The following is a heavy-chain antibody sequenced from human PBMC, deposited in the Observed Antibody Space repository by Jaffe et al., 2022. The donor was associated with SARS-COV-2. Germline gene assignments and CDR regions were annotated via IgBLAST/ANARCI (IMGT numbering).Heavy chain of an antibody. CDR1: GFPFSTYA. CDR2: ISYDGSHE. J-gene: IGHJ5*02. D-gene: IGHD1-1*01. Sequence: QVQLVDSGGGVVQPGGSLRLSCAASGFPFSTYAMHWVRQAPGKGLEWVALISYDGSHEYYADSVKGRFIISRDNSNDMLSLQMNSLRSNDTATYYCARDSGTYFYKLGSPNWFDPWGQGTLVTVSS. V-gene: IGHV3-30*04. CDR3: ARDSGTYFYKLGSPNWFDP.